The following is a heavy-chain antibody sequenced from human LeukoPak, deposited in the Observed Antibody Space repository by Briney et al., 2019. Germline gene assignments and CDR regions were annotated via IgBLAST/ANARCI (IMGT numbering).Heavy chain of an antibody. D-gene: IGHD3-22*01. CDR2: ISYDGSNK. V-gene: IGHV3-30*04. Sequence: GSLRLSCAASGFTFSSYAMHWVRQAPGKGLEWVAVISYDGSNKYYADSAKGRFTISRDNSKNTLYLQMNSLRAEDTAVYYCARAGHYYDSSGYYSYFDYWGQGTLVTVSS. CDR3: ARAGHYYDSSGYYSYFDY. J-gene: IGHJ4*02. CDR1: GFTFSSYA.